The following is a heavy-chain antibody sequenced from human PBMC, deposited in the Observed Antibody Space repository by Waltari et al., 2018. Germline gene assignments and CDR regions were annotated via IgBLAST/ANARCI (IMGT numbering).Heavy chain of an antibody. J-gene: IGHJ6*02. D-gene: IGHD3-10*01. CDR3: ARGPIYYYGSGSYYRLPGYYYYGMDV. CDR2: INHSGST. V-gene: IGHV4-34*01. Sequence: QVQLQQWGAGLLKPSETLSLTCAVYGGSFSGYYWSWIRQPPGKGLEWIGEINHSGSTNYNPSLKSRVTISVDTSKNQFSLKLSSVTAADTAVYYCARGPIYYYGSGSYYRLPGYYYYGMDVWGQGTTVTVSS. CDR1: GGSFSGYY.